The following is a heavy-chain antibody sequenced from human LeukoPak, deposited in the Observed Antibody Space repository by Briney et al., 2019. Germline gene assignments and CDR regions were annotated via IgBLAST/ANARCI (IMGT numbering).Heavy chain of an antibody. J-gene: IGHJ4*02. CDR2: IYHSGST. CDR3: ARGGYSYAPDY. Sequence: PSETLSLTCSVSGYSISSGYYWGWIRQPPGKGLEWIGSIYHSGSTYYNPSLKSRVTISVDTSKNQFSLKLSSVTAADTAVYYCARGGYSYAPDYWGQGTLVTVSS. CDR1: GYSISSGYY. D-gene: IGHD5-18*01. V-gene: IGHV4-38-2*02.